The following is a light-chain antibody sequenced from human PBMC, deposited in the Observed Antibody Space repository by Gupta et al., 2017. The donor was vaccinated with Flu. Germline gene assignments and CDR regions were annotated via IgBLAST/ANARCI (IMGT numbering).Light chain of an antibody. CDR1: SLRKFY. Sequence: SSELTQDPAVSVALGQTVRITCQGDSLRKFYASWYQQKPGQAPVLVIYGKNNRPSGIPDRFSGSSSGNTASLTITGAQAEDEADYYCHSGNHRVFGTGTKVTVL. CDR3: HSGNHRV. J-gene: IGLJ1*01. CDR2: GKN. V-gene: IGLV3-19*01.